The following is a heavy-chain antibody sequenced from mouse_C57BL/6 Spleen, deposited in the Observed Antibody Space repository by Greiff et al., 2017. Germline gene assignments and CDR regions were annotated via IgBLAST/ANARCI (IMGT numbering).Heavy chain of an antibody. V-gene: IGHV5-16*01. D-gene: IGHD2-10*02. J-gene: IGHJ2*01. CDR1: GFTFSDYY. Sequence: EVQVVESEGGLVQPGSSMKLSCTASGFTFSDYYMAWVRQVPEKGLEWVANINYDGSSTYYLDSLKSRFIISRDNAKNILYLQMSSLKSEDTATYYCARGVYGNFFDYWGQGTTLTVSS. CDR2: INYDGSST. CDR3: ARGVYGNFFDY.